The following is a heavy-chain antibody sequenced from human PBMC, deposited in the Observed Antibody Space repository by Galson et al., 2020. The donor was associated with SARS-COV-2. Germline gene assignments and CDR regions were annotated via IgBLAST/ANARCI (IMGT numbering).Heavy chain of an antibody. D-gene: IGHD3-9*01. Sequence: GESLKISCAASGFTFSNAWMSWVRQAPGKGLEWVGRIKSKTDGGTTDYAAPVKGRFTISRDDSKNTLYLQMNSLKTEDTAVYYCTTDQNILTAIDYWGQGTLVTVSS. V-gene: IGHV3-15*01. CDR2: IKSKTDGGTT. J-gene: IGHJ4*02. CDR1: GFTFSNAW. CDR3: TTDQNILTAIDY.